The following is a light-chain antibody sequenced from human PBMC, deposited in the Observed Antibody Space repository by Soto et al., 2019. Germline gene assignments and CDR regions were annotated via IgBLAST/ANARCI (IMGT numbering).Light chain of an antibody. CDR1: QSVSSN. V-gene: IGKV3-15*01. J-gene: IGKJ1*01. CDR3: QQYNNWPSWT. Sequence: ERVMTEAPATLSVSPGERATLSCRASQSVSSNLAWYQQKPGQAPRLLIYGASNRATGIPDRFSGSGSGTEFTLTISSLQSEDFAVYYCQQYNNWPSWTFGQGTTVDIK. CDR2: GAS.